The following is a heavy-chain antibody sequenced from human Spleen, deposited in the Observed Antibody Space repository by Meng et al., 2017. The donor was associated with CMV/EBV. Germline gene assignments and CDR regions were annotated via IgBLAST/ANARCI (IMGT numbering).Heavy chain of an antibody. CDR3: AKDDYNSSPRRFDS. CDR1: GFAFDNYA. D-gene: IGHD4/OR15-4a*01. CDR2: ISGSGRSI. Sequence: SGFAFDNYAMSWVRQAPGKGLEWVSAISGSGRSIYYADSVKGRFTISRDNSKNTLYLQMNSLRAGDTAVYYCAKDDYNSSPRRFDSWGQGTLVTVSS. V-gene: IGHV3-23*01. J-gene: IGHJ5*01.